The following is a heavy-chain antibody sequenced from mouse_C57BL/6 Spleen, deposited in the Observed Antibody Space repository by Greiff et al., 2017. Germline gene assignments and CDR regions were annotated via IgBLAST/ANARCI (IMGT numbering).Heavy chain of an antibody. CDR1: GYSFTGYY. CDR2: INPSTGGT. CDR3: ARCYYGSSYPWYFDY. J-gene: IGHJ2*01. V-gene: IGHV1-42*01. D-gene: IGHD1-1*01. Sequence: EVQLQQSGPELVKPGASVKISCKASGYSFTGYYMNWVKQSPEKSLEWIGEINPSTGGTTSNQKFKAKATLTVDKSSSTAYMQLKSLTSEDSAVYYCARCYYGSSYPWYFDYWGQGTTLTVSS.